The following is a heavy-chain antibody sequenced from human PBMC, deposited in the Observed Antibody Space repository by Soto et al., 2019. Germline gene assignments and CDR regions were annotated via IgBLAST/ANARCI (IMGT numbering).Heavy chain of an antibody. V-gene: IGHV3-23*01. CDR3: AKMAFFGDPPGGDS. D-gene: IGHD3-10*01. J-gene: IGHJ4*02. CDR2: ISGNGVAT. Sequence: EVQLLESGGGLVQPGGSVRLSCGVSGFTFSSSAMAWVRQPLGEGLEWVSSISGNGVATFYADCVRGRFTISRDNSKNTLHLQMNSLGAEDTAVYHCAKMAFFGDPPGGDSWGQGTLVTVSS. CDR1: GFTFSSSA.